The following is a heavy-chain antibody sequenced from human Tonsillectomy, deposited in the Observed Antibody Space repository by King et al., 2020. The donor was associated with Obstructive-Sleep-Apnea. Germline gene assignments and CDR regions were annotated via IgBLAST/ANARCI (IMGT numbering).Heavy chain of an antibody. CDR2: IKQDGSEK. CDR1: GFTFSSYW. J-gene: IGHJ6*02. V-gene: IGHV3-7*01. CDR3: ARDNWNDVVNHYYGMDV. Sequence: VQLVESGGGLVQPGGSLRLSCAASGFTFSSYWMSWVRQAPGKGLEWVANIKQDGSEKNYVDFVKGRFTISRDNAKNSLYLQMNSLRAEDTAVYYCARDNWNDVVNHYYGMDVWGQGTTVTVSS. D-gene: IGHD1-20*01.